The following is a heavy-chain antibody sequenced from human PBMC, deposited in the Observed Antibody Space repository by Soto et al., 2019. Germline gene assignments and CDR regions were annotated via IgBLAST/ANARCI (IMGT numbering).Heavy chain of an antibody. CDR3: AREILTAYSSSWLDAFDI. V-gene: IGHV3-33*01. Sequence: GGSLRLSCASSGFTFSSYGMHWVRPAPGKGLEWVAVIWYDGSNKYYADSVKGRFTISRDNSKNTLYLQMNSLRAEDTAVYYCAREILTAYSSSWLDAFDIWGQGTMVTVSS. J-gene: IGHJ3*02. CDR2: IWYDGSNK. CDR1: GFTFSSYG. D-gene: IGHD6-13*01.